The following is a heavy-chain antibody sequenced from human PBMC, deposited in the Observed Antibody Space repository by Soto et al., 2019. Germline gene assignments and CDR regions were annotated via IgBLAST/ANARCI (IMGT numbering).Heavy chain of an antibody. D-gene: IGHD6-19*01. CDR1: GFTFSSYA. J-gene: IGHJ1*01. Sequence: LRLSCAASGFTFSSYAMSWVRQAPGKGLEWVSDIIDNGGNTFYADSVKGRFTISRDNSKNTLYLQMNSLRAEDTAVYYCAKDRGEAGTVVYFQHWGQGTLVTVSS. CDR3: AKDRGEAGTVVYFQH. V-gene: IGHV3-23*01. CDR2: IIDNGGNT.